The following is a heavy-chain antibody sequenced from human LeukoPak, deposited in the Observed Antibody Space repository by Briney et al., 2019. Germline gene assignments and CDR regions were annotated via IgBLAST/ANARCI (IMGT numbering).Heavy chain of an antibody. CDR2: IYSGGTS. J-gene: IGHJ4*02. CDR1: GFTVSSNY. Sequence: GGSLRLSCAASGFTVSSNYMSWVRQAPGKGLEWVSIIYSGGTSYYADSVQGRFTISRDNSKNTLYLQMNSLRAEDTAVYYCARGLRFLDTYFDYWGQGTLVTVSS. D-gene: IGHD3-3*01. V-gene: IGHV3-66*01. CDR3: ARGLRFLDTYFDY.